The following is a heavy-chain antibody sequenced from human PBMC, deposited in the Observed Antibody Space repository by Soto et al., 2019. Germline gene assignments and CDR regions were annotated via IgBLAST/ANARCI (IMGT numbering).Heavy chain of an antibody. CDR3: ASTYGGPNWFDP. J-gene: IGHJ5*02. CDR2: ISSSGSDA. CDR1: GFIFGDYY. D-gene: IGHD3-16*01. V-gene: IGHV3-11*03. Sequence: GGSLRLSCVASGFIFGDYYMNWIRQSPGKGLEWLSYISSSGSDAKSADSLKGRFSISRDNAKNSLYLQMNSLRAEDTAVYYCASTYGGPNWFDPWGQGTLVTVSS.